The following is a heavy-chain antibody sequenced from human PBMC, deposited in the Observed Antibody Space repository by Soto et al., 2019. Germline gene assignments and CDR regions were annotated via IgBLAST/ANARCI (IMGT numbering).Heavy chain of an antibody. CDR3: ARDNSFSGGFDY. D-gene: IGHD6-25*01. J-gene: IGHJ4*02. CDR1: GFTFTNSS. CDR2: ISSRSSYI. Sequence: EVHVVESGGGLVKPGGSLRLSCAASGFTFTNSSMNWVRQAPGEGLEWVSSISSRSSYIYYADSVKGRFTISRDNAKNSLYLQMNSLRAEDTAVYYCARDNSFSGGFDYWGQGTLVTVSS. V-gene: IGHV3-21*01.